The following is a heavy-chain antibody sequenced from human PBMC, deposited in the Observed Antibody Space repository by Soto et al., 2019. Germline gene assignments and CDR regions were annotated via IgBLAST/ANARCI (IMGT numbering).Heavy chain of an antibody. CDR2: IYYSGST. Sequence: SENPFPPIPVSCGSLSSGGYYLSWIRQPPGKGLEWIGYIYYSGSTNYNPSLKSRVTISVDTSKNQFSLKLSSVSAADTAVYYCANYPTTVTSDYWGQGTLVTVSS. CDR1: CGSLSSGGYY. CDR3: ANYPTTVTSDY. D-gene: IGHD4-17*01. V-gene: IGHV4-61*08. J-gene: IGHJ4*02.